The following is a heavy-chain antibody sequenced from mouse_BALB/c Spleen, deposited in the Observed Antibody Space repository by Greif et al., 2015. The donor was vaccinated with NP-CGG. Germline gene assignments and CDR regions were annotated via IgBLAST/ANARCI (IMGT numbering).Heavy chain of an antibody. CDR3: ARDDGYYWYFDV. CDR1: GFTFSDFY. J-gene: IGHJ1*01. Sequence: EVQGVESGGGLVQPGGSLRLSCATSGFTFSDFYMEWVRQPPGKRLEWIAASRNKANDYTTEYSASVKGRFIVSRDTSQSILYLQMNAPRAEDTAIYYCARDDGYYWYFDVWGAGTTVTVSS. D-gene: IGHD2-2*01. CDR2: SRNKANDYTT. V-gene: IGHV7-1*02.